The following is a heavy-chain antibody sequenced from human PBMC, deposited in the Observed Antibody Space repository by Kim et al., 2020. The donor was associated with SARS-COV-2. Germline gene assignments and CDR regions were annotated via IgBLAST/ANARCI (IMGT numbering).Heavy chain of an antibody. CDR1: GGSISSYY. CDR2: IYYSGST. J-gene: IGHJ5*02. D-gene: IGHD3-22*01. V-gene: IGHV4-59*08. CDR3: ATLTYYYDSSGYKGGWFDP. Sequence: SETLSLTCTVSGGSISSYYWSWIRQPPRKGLEWIGYIYYSGSTNYNPSLKSRVTISVDTSKNQFSLKLSSVTAADTAVYYCATLTYYYDSSGYKGGWFDPWGQGTLVTVSS.